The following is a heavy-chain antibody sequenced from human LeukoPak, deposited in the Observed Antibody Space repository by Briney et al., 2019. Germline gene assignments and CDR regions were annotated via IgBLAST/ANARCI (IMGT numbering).Heavy chain of an antibody. D-gene: IGHD4-17*01. CDR3: ARRTTGDDY. CDR2: IGGSGGET. Sequence: GGSLRLSCAASGFNFSSYSMCWGRQAPGKRLEWVSAIGGSGGETHYADSVRGRFTISRDNSKNTLHLQMNSLRAEDTGVYYCARRTTGDDYWGQGTLVTVSS. J-gene: IGHJ4*02. V-gene: IGHV3-23*01. CDR1: GFNFSSYS.